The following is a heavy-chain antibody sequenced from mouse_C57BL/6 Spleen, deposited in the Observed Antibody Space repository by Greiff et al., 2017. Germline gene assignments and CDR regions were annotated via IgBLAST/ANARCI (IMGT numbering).Heavy chain of an antibody. CDR2: IRNKANGYTK. CDR1: GFTFTDYY. J-gene: IGHJ2*01. CDR3: ARYTSDHFDY. V-gene: IGHV7-3*01. Sequence: EVHLVESGGGLVQPGGSLSLSCAASGFTFTDYYMSWVRQPPGKALEWLGFIRNKANGYTKEYSASVKGRFTISRDNSQSILYLQVNALGAEDSATYYCARYTSDHFDYWGQGTTLTVSS.